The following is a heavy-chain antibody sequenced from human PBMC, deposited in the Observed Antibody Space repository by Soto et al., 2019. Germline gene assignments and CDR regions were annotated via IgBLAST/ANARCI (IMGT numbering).Heavy chain of an antibody. CDR2: ISDNGGTT. CDR1: EFTFSNYA. D-gene: IGHD6-13*01. J-gene: IGHJ4*02. V-gene: IGHV3-23*01. Sequence: WGSLRLSCAASEFTFSNYAMSWVRQAPGKGLEWVSSISDNGGTTYYADSVKGQVTISADKSISTAYLQWSSLKASDTAMYYCARGVAAAGPFDYWGQGTLVTVSS. CDR3: ARGVAAAGPFDY.